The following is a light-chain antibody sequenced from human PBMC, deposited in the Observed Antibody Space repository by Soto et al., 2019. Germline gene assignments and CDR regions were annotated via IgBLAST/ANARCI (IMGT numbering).Light chain of an antibody. V-gene: IGKV3-15*01. CDR1: LSVSSN. J-gene: IGKJ1*01. CDR2: GAS. CDR3: QQYNNCHRT. Sequence: EIVMTQSLATLSVSSGETATISSRASLSVSSNLAWYQQKPGQAPRLLIYGASTTATGIPARFSGSGSGTEFTLTISSLQSEDFAVYYCQQYNNCHRTFAQGTKVDIK.